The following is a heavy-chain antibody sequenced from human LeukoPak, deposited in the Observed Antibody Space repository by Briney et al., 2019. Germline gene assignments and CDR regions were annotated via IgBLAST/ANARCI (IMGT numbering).Heavy chain of an antibody. D-gene: IGHD2-15*01. J-gene: IGHJ4*02. CDR3: ASSPISSPGGSCYY. Sequence: GRSLRLSCVASGFTFSSHGMHWVRQAPGKGLEWVAVISYDGSNSYYADSVKGRFTISRDNSKNTLYLQMNSLRAEDTAVYYCASSPISSPGGSCYYWGQGTLVTVSS. CDR2: ISYDGSNS. V-gene: IGHV3-30*03. CDR1: GFTFSSHG.